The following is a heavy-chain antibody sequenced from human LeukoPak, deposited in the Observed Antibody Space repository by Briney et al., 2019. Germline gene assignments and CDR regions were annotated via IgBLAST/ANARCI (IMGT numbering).Heavy chain of an antibody. Sequence: GGSLRLSCAASGFTVSNSYMNWVRQAPGKGLEWVSAISGSGGSTYYADSVKGRFTISRDNSKNTLYLQMNSLRAEDTAVYYCAKDRKPHDASDIWGQGTMVTVSS. V-gene: IGHV3-23*01. CDR1: GFTVSNSY. CDR3: AKDRKPHDASDI. J-gene: IGHJ3*02. CDR2: ISGSGGST.